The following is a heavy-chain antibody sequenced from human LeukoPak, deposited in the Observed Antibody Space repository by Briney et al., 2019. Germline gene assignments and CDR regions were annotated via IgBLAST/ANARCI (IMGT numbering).Heavy chain of an antibody. J-gene: IGHJ6*02. CDR2: INSYSNYT. D-gene: IGHD3-22*01. CDR1: GFSFSDYY. V-gene: IGHV3-11*06. Sequence: PGGSLRLSCAASGFSFSDYYMSWIRQAPGKGLEWVSFINSYSNYTNYADSVKGRFSISRDNAKNSLYLQMNSLRAEDTAVYYCARDKAYYYDSREGDYYYYYGMDVWGQGTTVTVSS. CDR3: ARDKAYYYDSREGDYYYYYGMDV.